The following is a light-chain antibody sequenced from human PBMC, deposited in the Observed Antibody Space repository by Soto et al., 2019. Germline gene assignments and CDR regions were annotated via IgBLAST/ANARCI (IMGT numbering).Light chain of an antibody. Sequence: DILMTQSPSTLSASLGDRATITCRASQSISSWLAWYQQKPGKAPKLLIYDASSWESGIPSRFSGSGSGTEFTLTISSLQPDDFAAYYCQQYSSYSYTFGEGTKLEIK. CDR1: QSISSW. V-gene: IGKV1-5*01. CDR2: DAS. J-gene: IGKJ2*01. CDR3: QQYSSYSYT.